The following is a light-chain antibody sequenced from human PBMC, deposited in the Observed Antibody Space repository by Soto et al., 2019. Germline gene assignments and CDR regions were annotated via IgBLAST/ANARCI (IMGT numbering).Light chain of an antibody. CDR1: SSNIGSET. J-gene: IGLJ3*02. CDR3: AAWDDSLNGGV. V-gene: IGLV1-44*01. CDR2: SDN. Sequence: QSVLTQPPSASGTPGQRVTFSCSGSSSNIGSETVNWYQQLPGTAPTLLIYSDNQRPSGVPDRFSGSKSGTSASLAISGLQSEDEADYYCAAWDDSLNGGVFGGGTKLTVL.